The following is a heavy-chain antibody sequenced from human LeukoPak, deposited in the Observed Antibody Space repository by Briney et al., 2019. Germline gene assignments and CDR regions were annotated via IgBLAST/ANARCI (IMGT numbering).Heavy chain of an antibody. CDR1: GGSISSGSYY. J-gene: IGHJ4*02. D-gene: IGHD4-17*01. Sequence: SQTLSLTCTVSGGSISSGSYYWSWIRQPAGKGLEWIGRIYTSGSTKYNPSLKSQVTISVDTSKNQFSLKLSSVTAADTAVYYCARGSRNYNDYGDYYFDYWGQGTLVTVSS. CDR3: ARGSRNYNDYGDYYFDY. V-gene: IGHV4-61*02. CDR2: IYTSGST.